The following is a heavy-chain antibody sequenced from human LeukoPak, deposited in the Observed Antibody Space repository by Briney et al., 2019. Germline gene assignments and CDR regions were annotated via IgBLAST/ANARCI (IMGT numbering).Heavy chain of an antibody. J-gene: IGHJ3*02. Sequence: SQTLSLTCPVSGGSLSRGGYYWGWIRQHPGKGLEWIGYIYYSGSSYYNPSLKSRVTISVDTSKNQFSLKLSSVTAADTAVYYCARDYLRGYSSSPDAFDIWGQGTMVTVSS. CDR1: GGSLSRGGYY. CDR3: ARDYLRGYSSSPDAFDI. CDR2: IYYSGSS. V-gene: IGHV4-31*03. D-gene: IGHD6-13*01.